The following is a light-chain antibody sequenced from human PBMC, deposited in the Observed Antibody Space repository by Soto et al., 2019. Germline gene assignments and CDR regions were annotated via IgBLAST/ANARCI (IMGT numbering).Light chain of an antibody. CDR2: DNN. CDR1: SSNIRSNY. Sequence: QSVLAQPPSVSAAPGQKVTISCSGSSSNIRSNYVSWYQQLPGTAPKVLIYDNNKRPSGIPDRFSGSKSGTSATLGITGLXTGDEADYYCGTWDSSLSAGVFGGGTKVTLL. J-gene: IGLJ2*01. V-gene: IGLV1-51*01. CDR3: GTWDSSLSAGV.